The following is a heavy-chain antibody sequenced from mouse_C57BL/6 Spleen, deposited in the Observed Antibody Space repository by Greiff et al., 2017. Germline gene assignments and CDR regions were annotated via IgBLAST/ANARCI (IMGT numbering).Heavy chain of an antibody. CDR2: IDPSDSYT. Sequence: QVQLQQSGAELVMPGASVKLSCKASGYTFTSYWMHWVKQRPGQGLEWIGEIDPSDSYTNYNQKFKGKSTLTVDKSSSTAYMQLSSLTSEDSAVYYCARSGYYYGSRPFYYAMDYWGQGTSVTVSS. J-gene: IGHJ4*01. CDR3: ARSGYYYGSRPFYYAMDY. D-gene: IGHD1-1*01. CDR1: GYTFTSYW. V-gene: IGHV1-69*01.